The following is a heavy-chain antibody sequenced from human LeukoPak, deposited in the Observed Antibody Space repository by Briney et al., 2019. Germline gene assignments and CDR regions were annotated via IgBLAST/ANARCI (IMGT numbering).Heavy chain of an antibody. J-gene: IGHJ4*02. CDR3: ARQASQTIDY. CDR2: ISPNSGGT. V-gene: IGHV1-2*02. Sequence: ASVKVSCKASGYTFTDYYMHWVRQAPGHGLEWMGWISPNSGGTNYAQKVQGRVTMTRDTSISTAYMELSRLRADDTAVYYCARQASQTIDYWGQGTLVTVSS. CDR1: GYTFTDYY. D-gene: IGHD1-14*01.